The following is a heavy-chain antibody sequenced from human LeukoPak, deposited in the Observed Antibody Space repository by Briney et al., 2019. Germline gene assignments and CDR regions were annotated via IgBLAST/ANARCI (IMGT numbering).Heavy chain of an antibody. CDR2: IRYDGSNK. CDR1: GFTFSSYG. CDR3: AKDRAHYDFWSGYYTPDWFDP. J-gene: IGHJ5*02. V-gene: IGHV3-30*02. Sequence: GGSLRLSCAASGFTFSSYGMHWVRQAPGKGLEWVAFIRYDGSNKYYAGSVKGRFTISRDNSKNTLYLQMNSLRAEDTAVYYCAKDRAHYDFWSGYYTPDWFDPWGQGTLVTVSS. D-gene: IGHD3-3*01.